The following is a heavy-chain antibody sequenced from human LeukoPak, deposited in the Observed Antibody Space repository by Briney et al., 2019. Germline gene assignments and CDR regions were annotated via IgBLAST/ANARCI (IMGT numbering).Heavy chain of an antibody. J-gene: IGHJ4*02. V-gene: IGHV3-74*01. CDR2: INSDGSST. D-gene: IGHD5-12*01. CDR1: GFTFSSYW. Sequence: GGSLRLSCAASGFTFSSYWMHWVRQAPGKGLVWVSRINSDGSSTNYADSVKGRSTISRDNAKNTLYLQMNSLRAEDTAVYYCTAEGIVATIVPDYWGQGTLVTVSS. CDR3: TAEGIVATIVPDY.